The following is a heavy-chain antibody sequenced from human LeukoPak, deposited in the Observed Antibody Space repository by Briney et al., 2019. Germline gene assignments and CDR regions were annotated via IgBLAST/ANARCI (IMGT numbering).Heavy chain of an antibody. J-gene: IGHJ6*03. CDR3: AKDRCSNGIGCYYYYMDV. V-gene: IGHV3-30*02. D-gene: IGHD2-8*01. CDR1: GFSFTSYG. Sequence: PGGSLRLSCAASGFSFTSYGMHWVRQAPGKGLEWVAYIQYDGSNQQYADSVKGRFSISRDSSENILNLQMNSLRGDDTAVYYCAKDRCSNGIGCYYYYMDVWGKGTTVTIYS. CDR2: IQYDGSNQ.